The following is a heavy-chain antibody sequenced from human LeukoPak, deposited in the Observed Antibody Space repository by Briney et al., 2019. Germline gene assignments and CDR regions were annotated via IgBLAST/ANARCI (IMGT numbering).Heavy chain of an antibody. D-gene: IGHD1-26*01. V-gene: IGHV3-30*02. CDR1: GFTFSSYG. CDR2: IWYDGSNK. J-gene: IGHJ4*02. CDR3: AKDPGSGSYDY. Sequence: PGGSLRLSCAASGFTFSSYGMHWVRQAPGKGLEWVAFIWYDGSNKYYADSVKGRFTISRDNSKNTLYLQMNSLRAEDTAVYYCAKDPGSGSYDYWGQGTLVTVSS.